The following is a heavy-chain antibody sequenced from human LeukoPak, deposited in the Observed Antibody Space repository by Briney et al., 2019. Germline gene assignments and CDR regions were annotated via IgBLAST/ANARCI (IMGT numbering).Heavy chain of an antibody. V-gene: IGHV3-30-3*01. Sequence: GGSLRLSCAASGFSLRNYALHWVRQGPGKGLEWVAVISYDGNNKHYADSVKGRFTISKDNSKNTLYLQMNSLRSEDTAVYYCARGYTAANFDYWGQGTLVTVSS. J-gene: IGHJ4*02. CDR2: ISYDGNNK. D-gene: IGHD5-24*01. CDR1: GFSLRNYA. CDR3: ARGYTAANFDY.